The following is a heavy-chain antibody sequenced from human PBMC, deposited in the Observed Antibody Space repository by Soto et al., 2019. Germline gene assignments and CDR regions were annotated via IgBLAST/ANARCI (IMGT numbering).Heavy chain of an antibody. CDR3: ARDLAAGAL. J-gene: IGHJ4*02. CDR1: GYTFINYY. CDR2: INPMGGST. V-gene: IGHV1-46*01. D-gene: IGHD6-13*01. Sequence: GASVKVSCKASGYTFINYYIHWVRQAPGQGLEWMAIINPMGGSTNYAQEFQGRVTLTSDTSTSTVYMELSSLRFEDTALFYCARDLAAGALWGQGTLVTVSS.